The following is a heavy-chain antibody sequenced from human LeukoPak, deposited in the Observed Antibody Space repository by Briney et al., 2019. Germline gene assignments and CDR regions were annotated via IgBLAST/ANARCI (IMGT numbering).Heavy chain of an antibody. CDR1: GGSISSYY. Sequence: PSETLSLTCTVSGGSISSYYWSWIRQPPGKGLEWIGYIYYSGSTNYNPSLKSRVTISVDTSKNQFSLKLSSVTAADTAVYYCARGSGYWGSYRYTIDYWGRGTLVTVSS. V-gene: IGHV4-59*01. J-gene: IGHJ4*02. CDR2: IYYSGST. D-gene: IGHD3-16*02. CDR3: ARGSGYWGSYRYTIDY.